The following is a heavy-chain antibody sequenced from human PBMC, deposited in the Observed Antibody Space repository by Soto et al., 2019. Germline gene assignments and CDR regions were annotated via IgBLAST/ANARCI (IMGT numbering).Heavy chain of an antibody. Sequence: SETLSLTCTVSGGSISSYYWSWIRQPPGKGLEWIGYIYYSGSTNYKTSLKSRVTISVDTSKNQFSLKLSSVTAADTAVYYCARGLRWHGGACDILGHGTMVIVS. CDR1: GGSISSYY. D-gene: IGHD4-17*01. V-gene: IGHV4-59*01. CDR3: ARGLRWHGGACDI. CDR2: IYYSGST. J-gene: IGHJ3*02.